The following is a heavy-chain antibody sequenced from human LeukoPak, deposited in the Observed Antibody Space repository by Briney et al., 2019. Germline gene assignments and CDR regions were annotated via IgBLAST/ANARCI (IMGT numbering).Heavy chain of an antibody. CDR3: ARRSHCTGDSCYPV. CDR2: IYYGGST. D-gene: IGHD2-15*01. V-gene: IGHV4-39*01. Sequence: SETLSLTCTVSGDSMTSSNHYWVWIRQPPGKGLEWIGSIYYGGSTYYNPSLRSRVTISQDTSKNQFSLKVNTVTAADTAVYHCARRSHCTGDSCYPVWGQGTTVTVSS. J-gene: IGHJ6*02. CDR1: GDSMTSSNHY.